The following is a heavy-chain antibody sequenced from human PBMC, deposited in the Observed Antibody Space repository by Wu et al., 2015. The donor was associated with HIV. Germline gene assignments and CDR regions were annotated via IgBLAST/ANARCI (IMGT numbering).Heavy chain of an antibody. Sequence: EVQLVQSGAEVKKPGATVKISCKLSGYTFTGYNMHWVQKAPGKGLEWMGLIYPEDGETTYAEKFQDRITITADTSAGTAYMELRSLRSEDTAVYYCARQNGVADYYGSGSYTPFYWFDPWGQGTLVTVSS. V-gene: IGHV1-69-2*01. J-gene: IGHJ5*02. D-gene: IGHD3-10*01. CDR3: ARQNGVADYYGSGSYTPFYWFDP. CDR1: GYTFTGYN. CDR2: IYPEDGET.